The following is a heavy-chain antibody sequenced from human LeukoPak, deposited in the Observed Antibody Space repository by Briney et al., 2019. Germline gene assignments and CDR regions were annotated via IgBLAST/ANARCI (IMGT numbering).Heavy chain of an antibody. CDR1: GFTFSSYS. CDR3: ARGSRSCSGGSCSVGDDY. CDR2: ISSSSSYI. D-gene: IGHD2-15*01. Sequence: GGSLRLSCAASGFTFSSYSMNWVRQAPGKGLEWVSSISSSSSYIYYADSVKGRFTISRDNAKNSLYLQMNSLRAEDTAVYYCARGSRSCSGGSCSVGDDYWGQGTLVTVSS. J-gene: IGHJ4*02. V-gene: IGHV3-21*01.